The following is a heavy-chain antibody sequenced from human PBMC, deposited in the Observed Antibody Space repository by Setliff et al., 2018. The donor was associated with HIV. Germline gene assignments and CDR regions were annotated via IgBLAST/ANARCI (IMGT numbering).Heavy chain of an antibody. CDR1: GGSISSSNW. D-gene: IGHD3-10*01. Sequence: SETLSLTCAVSGGSISSSNWWSWVRQPPGKGLEWIGEIYHSGGTNYNPSLKSRVTISLDKSKNHFSLELRSVTAADTAVYYCARVITMVWTTFDPWGQGTLVT. CDR3: ARVITMVWTTFDP. V-gene: IGHV4-4*02. J-gene: IGHJ5*02. CDR2: IYHSGGT.